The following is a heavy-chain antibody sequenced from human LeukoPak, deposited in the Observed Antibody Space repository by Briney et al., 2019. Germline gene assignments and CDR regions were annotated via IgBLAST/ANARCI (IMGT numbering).Heavy chain of an antibody. CDR3: ERGYCSGGSCSAQDY. CDR2: IIPIFGTA. Sequence: ASVKVSCKASGSTFSSYAISWVRQPPRQGLEWMGRIIPIFGTANYAQKFQGRVTITTDESTSTAYMELRSLRSEDTAVYYCERGYCSGGSCSAQDYWGQGTLVTVSS. CDR1: GSTFSSYA. D-gene: IGHD2-15*01. V-gene: IGHV1-69*05. J-gene: IGHJ4*02.